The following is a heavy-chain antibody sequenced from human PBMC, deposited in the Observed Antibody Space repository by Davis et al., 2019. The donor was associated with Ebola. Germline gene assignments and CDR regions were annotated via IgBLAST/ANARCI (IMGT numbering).Heavy chain of an antibody. D-gene: IGHD1-14*01. J-gene: IGHJ4*02. CDR1: GGSLSGYY. CDR2: INYSGGT. Sequence: PSETLSLTCAVYGGSLSGYYWNWIRQPPGKGLEWVGEINYSGGTAYTPSLKSRVTISFDKSKNQFSLEMRSVTAADTGVYYCARNQPHYDSWGQGTPVTVSS. V-gene: IGHV4-34*01. CDR3: ARNQPHYDS.